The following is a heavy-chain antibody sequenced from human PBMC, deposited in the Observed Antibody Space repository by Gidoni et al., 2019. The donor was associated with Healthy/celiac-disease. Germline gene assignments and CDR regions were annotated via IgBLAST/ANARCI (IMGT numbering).Heavy chain of an antibody. CDR2: IYSGGST. CDR1: GFTVSSNY. D-gene: IGHD5-12*01. J-gene: IGHJ4*02. V-gene: IGHV3-66*01. CDR3: AREEMATSVFDY. Sequence: EVQLVESGGGLVQPGGSLRLTSAASGFTVSSNYMSWVRQAPGKGLEWVSVIYSGGSTYYADSVKGRFTISRDNSKNTLYLQMNSLRAEDTAVYYCAREEMATSVFDYWGQGTLVTVSS.